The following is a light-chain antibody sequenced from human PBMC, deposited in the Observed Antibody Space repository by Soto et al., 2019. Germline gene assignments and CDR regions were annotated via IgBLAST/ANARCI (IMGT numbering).Light chain of an antibody. CDR3: HQRYISPPLT. CDR1: QSVENY. CDR2: DTS. V-gene: IGKV3-11*01. J-gene: IGKJ4*01. Sequence: EIVLTQSPATLSLSPGERATLSCRASQSVENYLAWFQQKRCQAPRLLIYDTSNRAAGIPDRFSGSGSGTDFTLTISSLEPEDFSVYYCHQRYISPPLTFGGGTKVEIK.